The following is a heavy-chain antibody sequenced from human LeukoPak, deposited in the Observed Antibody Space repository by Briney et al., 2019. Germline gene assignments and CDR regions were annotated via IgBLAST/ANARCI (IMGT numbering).Heavy chain of an antibody. V-gene: IGHV1-69*02. CDR3: ARQVVPACFHP. D-gene: IGHD2-2*01. Sequence: SVKVSCKACGGTFSSYTISWVRQAPGQGLEWMGRIIPILGIANYAQKFQGRVTITADKSTSTAYMELSSLRSEDTAVYYCARQVVPACFHPWGQGTLVTDSS. J-gene: IGHJ5*02. CDR2: IIPILGIA. CDR1: GGTFSSYT.